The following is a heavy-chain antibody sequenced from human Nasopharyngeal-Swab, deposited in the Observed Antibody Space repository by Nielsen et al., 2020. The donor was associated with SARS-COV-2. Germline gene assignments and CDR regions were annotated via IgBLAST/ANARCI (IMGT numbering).Heavy chain of an antibody. CDR3: ASGRWFDY. V-gene: IGHV3-7*01. Sequence: WIRQPPGKGLEWVANIKQDGSEKYYVDSVKGRFTISRDNAKNSLFLQMNSPRAEDTAVYFCASGRWFDYWGQGTLVTVSS. CDR2: IKQDGSEK. D-gene: IGHD4-23*01. J-gene: IGHJ4*02.